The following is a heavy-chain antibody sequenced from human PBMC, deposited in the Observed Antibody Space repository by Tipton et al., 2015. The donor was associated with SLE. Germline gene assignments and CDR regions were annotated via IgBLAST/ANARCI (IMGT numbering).Heavy chain of an antibody. CDR2: IYSSGST. CDR3: ARGGLYETSAYSVGFDI. Sequence: TLSLTCSVSGGSISFGSYYCSWLRQPPGKGLEWIGRIYSSGSTNYKYSLQSRVTISLDTSNNQFSLRLHSVTVADTAVYYCARGGLYETSAYSVGFDIWGQGTLVTVSP. CDR1: GGSISFGSYY. D-gene: IGHD3-22*01. V-gene: IGHV4-61*02. J-gene: IGHJ3*02.